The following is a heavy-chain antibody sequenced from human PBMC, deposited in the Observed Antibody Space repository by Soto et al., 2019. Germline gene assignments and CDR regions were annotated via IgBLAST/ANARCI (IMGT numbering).Heavy chain of an antibody. V-gene: IGHV3-21*01. CDR1: GFTFSSYS. J-gene: IGHJ3*02. Sequence: GGSLRLSCAASGFTFSSYSMNWVRQAPGKGLEWVSSISSSSSYIYYADSVKGRFTISRDNAKNSLYLQMNSLRAEDTAVYYCARVDLISLDAFDIWGQGTMVTVSS. D-gene: IGHD3-10*01. CDR2: ISSSSSYI. CDR3: ARVDLISLDAFDI.